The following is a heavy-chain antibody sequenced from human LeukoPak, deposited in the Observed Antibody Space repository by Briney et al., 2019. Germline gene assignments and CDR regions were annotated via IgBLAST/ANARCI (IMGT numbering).Heavy chain of an antibody. J-gene: IGHJ4*02. D-gene: IGHD5-18*01. V-gene: IGHV3-33*01. CDR2: IWYDGSNK. Sequence: GRSLRLSCAASGFTFSSYGMHWVRQAPGKGLEWVAVIWYDGSNKYYADSVKGRFTISRDNSKNTLYLQMNSQRAEDTAVYYCASGKTAMVDYWGQGTLVTVSS. CDR1: GFTFSSYG. CDR3: ASGKTAMVDY.